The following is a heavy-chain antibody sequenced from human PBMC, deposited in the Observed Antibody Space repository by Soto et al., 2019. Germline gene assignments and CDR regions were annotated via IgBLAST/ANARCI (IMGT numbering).Heavy chain of an antibody. CDR3: TRDLPEQPNVF. V-gene: IGHV3-74*01. J-gene: IGHJ4*02. CDR1: GLTFSNYA. D-gene: IGHD6-13*01. Sequence: GGSLRLSCAASGLTFSNYAMSWVRQAPGKGLEWVSGVSSDGSTTTYADSVKGRFTISRDNAKNTLFLQMNSLRAEDTAVYYCTRDLPEQPNVFWGQGTLVTVSS. CDR2: VSSDGSTT.